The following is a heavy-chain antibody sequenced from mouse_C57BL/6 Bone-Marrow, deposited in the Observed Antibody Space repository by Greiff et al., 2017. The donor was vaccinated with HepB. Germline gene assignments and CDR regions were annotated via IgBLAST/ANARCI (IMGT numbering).Heavy chain of an antibody. CDR3: ARSYYSNYDY. CDR2: INPGSGGT. V-gene: IGHV1-54*01. Sequence: QVQLQQSGAELVRPGTSVKVSCKASGYAFTNYLIEWVKQRPGQGLAWIGVINPGSGGTNYNEKFKGKATLTADKYSSTAYMQLSSLTSADSAVYFCARSYYSNYDYWGQGTTLTVSS. D-gene: IGHD2-5*01. CDR1: GYAFTNYL. J-gene: IGHJ2*01.